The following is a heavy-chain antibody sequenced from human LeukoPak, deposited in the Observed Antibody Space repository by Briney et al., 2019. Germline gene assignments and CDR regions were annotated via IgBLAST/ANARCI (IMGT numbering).Heavy chain of an antibody. D-gene: IGHD3-22*01. V-gene: IGHV3-30*18. CDR3: AKSSSGYYDDAFDI. Sequence: PGRSLRLSCAASGFTLSSYGMHWVRQAPGKGLEWVAVISYDGSNKYYADSVKGRFTISRDNSKNTLYLQMNSLRAEDTALYYCAKSSSGYYDDAFDIWGQGTMVTVSS. J-gene: IGHJ3*02. CDR2: ISYDGSNK. CDR1: GFTLSSYG.